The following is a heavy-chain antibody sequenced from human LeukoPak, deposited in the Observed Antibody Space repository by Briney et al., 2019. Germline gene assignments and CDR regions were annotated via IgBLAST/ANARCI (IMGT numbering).Heavy chain of an antibody. Sequence: SETLSLTCTVSGGSISSSSYYWGWIRQPPGKGLEWIGSIYYSGSTYYNPSLKSRVTISVDTSKNQFSLKLSSVTAADTAVYYCARQATVGPPNWFDPWGQGTLVTVSS. CDR1: GGSISSSSYY. V-gene: IGHV4-39*01. D-gene: IGHD4-23*01. J-gene: IGHJ5*02. CDR3: ARQATVGPPNWFDP. CDR2: IYYSGST.